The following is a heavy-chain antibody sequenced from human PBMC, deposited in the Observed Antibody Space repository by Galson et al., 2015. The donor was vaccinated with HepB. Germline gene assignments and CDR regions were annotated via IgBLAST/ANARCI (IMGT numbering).Heavy chain of an antibody. CDR2: ISGDGFNT. CDR3: AFRRDTSSGFAY. V-gene: IGHV3-23*01. J-gene: IGHJ4*02. Sequence: SLRLSCAGSGVTFKDPAVSWFRQAPGKGLEWVSTISGDGFNTHYADSVKSNFTITQDTSRNHVIFSMTNMDTVDTATYYCAFRRDTSSGFAYWGQGALVTVSS. D-gene: IGHD2-21*01. CDR1: GVTFKDPA.